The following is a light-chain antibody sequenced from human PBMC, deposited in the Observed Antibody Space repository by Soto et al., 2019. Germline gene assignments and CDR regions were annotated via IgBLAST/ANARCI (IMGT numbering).Light chain of an antibody. CDR2: ENN. J-gene: IGLJ1*01. CDR3: GTWDSSLSAYV. V-gene: IGLV1-51*02. Sequence: QAVVTQPPSVSAAPGQKVTISCSGSSSKIGNNYVSWYQQLPGTAPKLLIYENNKRPSGIPDRFSGSKSGTSATLGITGLQTGDEADYYCGTWDSSLSAYVFGTGTKLTVL. CDR1: SSKIGNNY.